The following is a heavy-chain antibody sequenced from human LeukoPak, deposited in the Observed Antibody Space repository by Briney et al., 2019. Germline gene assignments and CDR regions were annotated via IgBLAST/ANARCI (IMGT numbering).Heavy chain of an antibody. D-gene: IGHD6-25*01. V-gene: IGHV1-18*04. CDR1: GYTFTSYG. CDR3: ARDQGLRILVD. Sequence: GASVKVSCKASGYTFTSYGISWVRRAPGQGLDWIGWISAYHGNTEYAQKLQGRVTMTTDTYTSTAYMELRSLRSDDTAVYYCARDQGLRILVDWGQGTLVTVSS. J-gene: IGHJ4*02. CDR2: ISAYHGNT.